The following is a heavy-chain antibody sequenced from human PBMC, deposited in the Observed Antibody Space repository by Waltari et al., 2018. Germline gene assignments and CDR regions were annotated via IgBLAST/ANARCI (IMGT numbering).Heavy chain of an antibody. D-gene: IGHD5-18*01. J-gene: IGHJ4*02. V-gene: IGHV4-59*01. CDR1: GGSISSYY. CDR2: IYYSGST. Sequence: QVQLQESGPGLVKPSETLSLTCTVSGGSISSYYWSWIRQPPGKGLEWIGYIYYSGSTNYNPSLKSRVTISVDTSKNQFSLKLSSVTAADTAVYYCARVVTEYSYGSYYFDYWGQGTLVTVSS. CDR3: ARVVTEYSYGSYYFDY.